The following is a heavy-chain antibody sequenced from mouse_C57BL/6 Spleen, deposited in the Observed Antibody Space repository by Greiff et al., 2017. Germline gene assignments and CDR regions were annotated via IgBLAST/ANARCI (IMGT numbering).Heavy chain of an antibody. Sequence: VQLQQSGAELVRPGASVKLSCKASGYTFTDYYINWVKQRPGQGLEWIARIYPGSGNTYYNEKFKGKATLTAEKSSSTAYMQLSSLTSEDSAVYFCARGGYDYGEGYFDVWGTGTTVTVSS. J-gene: IGHJ1*03. D-gene: IGHD2-4*01. CDR2: IYPGSGNT. CDR3: ARGGYDYGEGYFDV. CDR1: GYTFTDYY. V-gene: IGHV1-76*01.